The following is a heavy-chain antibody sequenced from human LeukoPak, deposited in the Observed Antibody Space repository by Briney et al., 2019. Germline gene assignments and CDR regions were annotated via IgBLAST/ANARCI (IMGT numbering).Heavy chain of an antibody. CDR1: GGSFSGYY. V-gene: IGHV4-34*01. Sequence: SETLSLTCAVYGGSFSGYYWSWIRQPPGKGLEWIGEINHSGSTNYNPSLKSRVTISVDKSKNQFSLKLSSVTAADTAVYYCAREEETVTAFDYWGQGTLVTVSS. CDR2: INHSGST. CDR3: AREEETVTAFDY. J-gene: IGHJ4*02. D-gene: IGHD4-11*01.